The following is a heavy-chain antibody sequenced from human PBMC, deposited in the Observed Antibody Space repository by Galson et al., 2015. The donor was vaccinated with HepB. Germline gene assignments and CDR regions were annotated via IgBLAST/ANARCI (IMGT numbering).Heavy chain of an antibody. CDR1: GGSISSSRYY. Sequence: LSLTCPVSGGSISSSRYYWGWIRQPPGKGREWIGSIYYSESTYYNPSLKSRVTISVDTSKNHFSLKLSSVTAADTAVYYFASPIAAPGVYYYGMDVWGQGTTVTVSS. J-gene: IGHJ6*02. V-gene: IGHV4-39*02. CDR2: IYYSEST. D-gene: IGHD6-6*01. CDR3: ASPIAAPGVYYYGMDV.